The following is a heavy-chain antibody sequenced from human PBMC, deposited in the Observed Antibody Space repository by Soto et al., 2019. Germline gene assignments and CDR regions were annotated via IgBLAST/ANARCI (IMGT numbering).Heavy chain of an antibody. D-gene: IGHD2-2*01. Sequence: ASVKVSCKASGGTFSSYAISWVRQAPGQGLEWMGGIIPIFGTANYAQKFQGRVTITADESTSTAYMELSSLRSEDTAVYYCARGTEDIVVVPAAVNYYYYYGMDVWGQGTTVTVSS. J-gene: IGHJ6*02. CDR3: ARGTEDIVVVPAAVNYYYYYGMDV. V-gene: IGHV1-69*13. CDR2: IIPIFGTA. CDR1: GGTFSSYA.